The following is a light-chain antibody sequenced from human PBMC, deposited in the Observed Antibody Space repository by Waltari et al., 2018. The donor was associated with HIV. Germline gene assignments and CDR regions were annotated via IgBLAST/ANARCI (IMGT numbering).Light chain of an antibody. J-gene: IGKJ5*01. V-gene: IGKV1-8*01. Sequence: AIRLTQSPSPLSASTGDRVTITCRPSQDISTFLAWFQQKPGEAPHLLIYGASSLENGVPSRFSGSGSGTNFSLTISCLQSEDLATYFCQQYFNYPLTFGQGTRLDIK. CDR3: QQYFNYPLT. CDR1: QDISTF. CDR2: GAS.